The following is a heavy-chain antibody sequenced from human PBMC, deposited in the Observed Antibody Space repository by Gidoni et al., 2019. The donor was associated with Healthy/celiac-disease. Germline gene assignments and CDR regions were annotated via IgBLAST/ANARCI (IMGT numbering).Heavy chain of an antibody. CDR1: GFPFSSYS. D-gene: IGHD3-22*01. CDR3: ARARPYYDSSGYYGI. Sequence: EVQLVESGGGLVQPGGSLRLSCAASGFPFSSYSMNWVRQAPGKGLEWVSYISSSSSTIYYADSVKGRFTISRDNAKNSLYLQMNSLRDEDTAVYYCARARPYYDSSGYYGIWGQGTLVTVSS. V-gene: IGHV3-48*02. J-gene: IGHJ4*02. CDR2: ISSSSSTI.